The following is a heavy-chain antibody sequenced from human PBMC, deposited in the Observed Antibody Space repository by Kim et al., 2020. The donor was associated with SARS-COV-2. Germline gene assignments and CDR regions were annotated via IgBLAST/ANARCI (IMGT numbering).Heavy chain of an antibody. J-gene: IGHJ6*02. V-gene: IGHV1-69*13. CDR3: ARVFSGENSVMVPAAVPYYYYIMDF. CDR1: GGTFSSDA. D-gene: IGHD2-2*01. Sequence: SVKVSCKASGGTFSSDAISWVRQAPGQGLDWMGGIIPIFGTTNYAQKFQGRVTITADESTSTAYMEVSSLRSEDTAVYYCARVFSGENSVMVPAAVPYYYYIMDFWGQGTTVTVSS. CDR2: IIPIFGTT.